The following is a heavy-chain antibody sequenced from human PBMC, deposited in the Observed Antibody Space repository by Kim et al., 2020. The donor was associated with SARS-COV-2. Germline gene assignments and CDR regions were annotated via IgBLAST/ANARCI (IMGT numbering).Heavy chain of an antibody. J-gene: IGHJ5*02. CDR3: ARGAVAATNWFDP. D-gene: IGHD2-15*01. V-gene: IGHV1-69*01. Sequence: YAQTFSRRRTITADESNSTAYMELSSLRSEDPAVYYCARGAVAATNWFDPWGQGTLVTVSS.